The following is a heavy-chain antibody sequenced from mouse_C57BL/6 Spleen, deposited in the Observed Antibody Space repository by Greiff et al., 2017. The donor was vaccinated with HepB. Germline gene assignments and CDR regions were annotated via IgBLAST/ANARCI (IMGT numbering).Heavy chain of an antibody. CDR3: AKNRGSSFSMDY. J-gene: IGHJ4*01. D-gene: IGHD1-1*01. V-gene: IGHV2-5*01. Sequence: VQLQESGPGLVQPSQSLSITCTVSGFSLTSYGVHWVRQSPGKGLEWLGVIWRGGSTDYNAAFMSRLSITKDNSKSQVFFKMNSLQADDTAIYYCAKNRGSSFSMDYWGQGTSVTVSS. CDR2: IWRGGST. CDR1: GFSLTSYG.